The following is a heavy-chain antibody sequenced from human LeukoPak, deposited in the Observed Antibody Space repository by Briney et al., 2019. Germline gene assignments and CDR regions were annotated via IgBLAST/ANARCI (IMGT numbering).Heavy chain of an antibody. CDR1: GGSISSGGYY. CDR2: IYYSGST. V-gene: IGHV4-61*08. Sequence: SETLPLTCTVSGGSISSGGYYWSWIRQHPGKGLEWIGYIYYSGSTNYNPSLKSRVTISIDTSKNQFSVKLSSVTAADTAVYYCARMDLDNYYYYGMDVWGQGTTVTVSS. D-gene: IGHD3/OR15-3a*01. J-gene: IGHJ6*02. CDR3: ARMDLDNYYYYGMDV.